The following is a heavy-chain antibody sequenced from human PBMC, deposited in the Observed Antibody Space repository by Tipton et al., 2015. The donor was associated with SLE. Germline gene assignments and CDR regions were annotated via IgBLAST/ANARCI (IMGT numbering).Heavy chain of an antibody. Sequence: TLSLTCTVSGDSINGYYWTWIRQPPGKGLEWVGYVYSSGFSDYNPSLRSRVTISLDTSKNQFSLRLSSATAADTAVYYCARSFKGLQSPYYYYYYMDVWGKGTTVTVSS. CDR2: VYSSGFS. D-gene: IGHD4-11*01. CDR3: ARSFKGLQSPYYYYYYMDV. V-gene: IGHV4-59*01. J-gene: IGHJ6*03. CDR1: GDSINGYY.